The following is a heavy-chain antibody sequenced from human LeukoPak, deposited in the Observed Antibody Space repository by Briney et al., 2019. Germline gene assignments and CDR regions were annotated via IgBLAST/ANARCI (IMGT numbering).Heavy chain of an antibody. Sequence: PSETLSLTCSVSRGSISTSYWNWIRQPPGKGLEWIGYIYYNGNTNYNPSLQSRVTISVDTSKNQFSLKLSSVTAADTAVYYCARHGGRAAAAYFVYWGQGTLVTVSS. CDR3: ARHGGRAAAAYFVY. V-gene: IGHV4-59*08. J-gene: IGHJ4*02. D-gene: IGHD6-13*01. CDR2: IYYNGNT. CDR1: RGSISTSY.